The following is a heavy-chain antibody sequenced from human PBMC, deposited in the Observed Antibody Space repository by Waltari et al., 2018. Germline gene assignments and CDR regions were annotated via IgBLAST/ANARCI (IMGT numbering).Heavy chain of an antibody. Sequence: PGKGLEWVSAISGSGGSTYYADSVKGRFTISRDNSKNTLYLQMNSLRAEDTAVYYCAKDQLRFKSDGMDVWGQGTTVTVSS. CDR2: ISGSGGST. CDR3: AKDQLRFKSDGMDV. V-gene: IGHV3-23*01. D-gene: IGHD3-3*01. J-gene: IGHJ6*02.